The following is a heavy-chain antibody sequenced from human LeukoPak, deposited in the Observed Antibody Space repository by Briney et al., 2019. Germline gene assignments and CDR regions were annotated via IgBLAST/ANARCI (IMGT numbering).Heavy chain of an antibody. J-gene: IGHJ6*03. Sequence: ASVKVSCKASGYTLTSYDINWVRQATGQGLEWMGWMNPNSGNTGYAQKFQGRVTITRNTSISTAYMELSSLRSEDTAVYYCARVGGSTSYYYYMDVWGKGTTVTVSS. V-gene: IGHV1-8*03. CDR1: GYTLTSYD. CDR3: ARVGGSTSYYYYMDV. CDR2: MNPNSGNT. D-gene: IGHD2-2*01.